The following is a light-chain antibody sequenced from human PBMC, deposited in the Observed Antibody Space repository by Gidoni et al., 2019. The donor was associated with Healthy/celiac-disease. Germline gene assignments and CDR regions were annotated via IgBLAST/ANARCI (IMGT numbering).Light chain of an antibody. CDR2: AAS. CDR3: LQHNSYPLT. CDR1: TGIRND. V-gene: IGKV1-17*01. Sequence: DIQMTQSPSSLSASVGDRVTITCRASTGIRNDLGWYQPKPGKAPKRLIYAASSLQSGVPSMFSGSGSGTEFTLTINSLQPEDFSTYYCLQHNSYPLTFGGGTKVEIK. J-gene: IGKJ4*01.